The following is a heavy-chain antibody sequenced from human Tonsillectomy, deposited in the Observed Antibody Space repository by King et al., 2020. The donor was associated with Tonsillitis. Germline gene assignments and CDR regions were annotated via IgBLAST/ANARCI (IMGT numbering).Heavy chain of an antibody. Sequence: VQLQESGPGLVKPSQTLSLTCAVSGGSISSGGYSWCWIRQPPGKGLEWIGNIYYSGSTYYNPSLKSRVTISVDTSKNQFSLKLSSVTAADTAVYYCARGDILTGSPPSWFPVWGQGTLVTVSS. V-gene: IGHV4-30-4*07. J-gene: IGHJ4*02. CDR2: IYYSGST. CDR3: ARGDILTGSPPSWFPV. D-gene: IGHD3-9*01. CDR1: GGSISSGGYS.